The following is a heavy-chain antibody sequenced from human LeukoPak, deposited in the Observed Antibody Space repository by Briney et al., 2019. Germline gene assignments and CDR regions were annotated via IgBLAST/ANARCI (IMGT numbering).Heavy chain of an antibody. Sequence: ASVKVSCKASGYTFTGYFLHWVRRAPGQGFEWMGWINPNSGDTSYTQTFQGRVTMTRDTSISTAYMELSSLRSDDTAVYYCARAQSLTGPAGTFANSWGQGTLVTVSS. J-gene: IGHJ4*02. CDR2: INPNSGDT. CDR1: GYTFTGYF. CDR3: ARAQSLTGPAGTFANS. D-gene: IGHD6-13*01. V-gene: IGHV1-2*02.